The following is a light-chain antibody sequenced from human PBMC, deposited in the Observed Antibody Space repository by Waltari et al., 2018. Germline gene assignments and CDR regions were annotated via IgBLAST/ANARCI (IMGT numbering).Light chain of an antibody. CDR2: EAS. Sequence: DIQMTQSPSSLSASVGDRVTIPCQASQDITNNLNWYQQKPGQAPKLLIYEASTLHTGVPSRFRGRGYGTDFTLIISRLQPEDVATYYCQHFENLPLTFGGGTKVEIK. V-gene: IGKV1-33*01. CDR3: QHFENLPLT. CDR1: QDITNN. J-gene: IGKJ4*01.